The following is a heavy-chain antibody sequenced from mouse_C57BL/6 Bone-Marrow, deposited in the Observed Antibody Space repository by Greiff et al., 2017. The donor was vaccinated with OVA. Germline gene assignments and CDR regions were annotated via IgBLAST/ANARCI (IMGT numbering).Heavy chain of an antibody. CDR1: GYTFTSYD. V-gene: IGHV1-85*01. CDR3: ARRVYYGSVAY. J-gene: IGHJ3*01. D-gene: IGHD1-1*01. Sequence: VQLQQSGPELVKPGASVKLSCKASGYTFTSYDINWVKQRPGQGLEWIGWIYPRDGSTKYTEKFKGKATLTVDTSSSTAYMELHSLTSEDSAVYFCARRVYYGSVAYWGQGTLVTVSA. CDR2: IYPRDGST.